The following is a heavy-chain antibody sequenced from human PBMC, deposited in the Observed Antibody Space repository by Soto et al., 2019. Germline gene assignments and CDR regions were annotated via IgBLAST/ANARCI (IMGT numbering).Heavy chain of an antibody. CDR3: AAGRVACYYYYMDD. J-gene: IGHJ6*03. CDR1: GFTFTSSA. Sequence: ASVKVSCKASGFTFTSSAMQWVRQARGQRLEWKGWIVVGSGNTNYARKFQERVTITRDMSTSTAYMELSSLRSEDTAVYYCAAGRVACYYYYMDDWGKGTTVSVSS. D-gene: IGHD2-15*01. CDR2: IVVGSGNT. V-gene: IGHV1-58*02.